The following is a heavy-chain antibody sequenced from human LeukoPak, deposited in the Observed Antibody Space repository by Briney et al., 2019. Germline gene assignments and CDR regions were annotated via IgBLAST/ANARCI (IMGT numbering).Heavy chain of an antibody. V-gene: IGHV4-34*01. J-gene: IGHJ6*03. CDR2: IDHSGGT. CDR3: ARMRGGGIGYSNYMDV. Sequence: SETLSLTCAVFGGSFSDYFWSWIRQPPGKGLEWIGEIDHSGGTNYNPSLKSRVTMSVDTSKNQFSLKLTSATAADAAVYYCARMRGGGIGYSNYMDVWGKGTTVIVSS. CDR1: GGSFSDYF. D-gene: IGHD2-15*01.